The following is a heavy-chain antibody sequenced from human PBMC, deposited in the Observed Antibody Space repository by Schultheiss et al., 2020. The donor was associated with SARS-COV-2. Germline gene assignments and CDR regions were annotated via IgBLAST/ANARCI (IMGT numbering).Heavy chain of an antibody. CDR2: IYYSGST. V-gene: IGHV4-59*08. CDR3: ARQIAAAAWYFDY. Sequence: SQTLSLTCTVSGGSISSYYWSWIRQPPGKGLEWIGYIYYSGSTNYNPSLKSRVTISVDTSKNQFSLKLSSMTAADTAVYYCARQIAAAAWYFDYWGQGTLVTVSS. J-gene: IGHJ4*02. D-gene: IGHD6-13*01. CDR1: GGSISSYY.